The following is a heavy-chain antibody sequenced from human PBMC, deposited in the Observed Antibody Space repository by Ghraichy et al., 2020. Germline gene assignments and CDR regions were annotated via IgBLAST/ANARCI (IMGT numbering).Heavy chain of an antibody. V-gene: IGHV4-31*03. CDR1: GGSISSGGYY. CDR2: IYYSGST. CDR3: ARGRRKWELLLDY. J-gene: IGHJ4*02. D-gene: IGHD1-26*01. Sequence: SETLSLTCTVSGGSISSGGYYWSWIRQHPGKGLEWIGYIYYSGSTYYNPSLKRRVTISVDTSKNQFSLKLSSVTAADTAVYYCARGRRKWELLLDYWGQGTLVTVSS.